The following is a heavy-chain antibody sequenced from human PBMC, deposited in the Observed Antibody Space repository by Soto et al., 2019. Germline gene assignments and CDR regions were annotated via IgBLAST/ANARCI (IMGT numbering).Heavy chain of an antibody. D-gene: IGHD3-3*01. CDR1: GFTFSSYA. Sequence: GGSLRLSCAASGFTFSSYAMSWVRQAPGKGLEWVSAISGSGGSTYYADSVKGRFTISRDNSKNTLYLQMNSLRAEDTAVYYCASFGVVIDEALNWFDPWGQGTLVTVSS. V-gene: IGHV3-23*01. CDR3: ASFGVVIDEALNWFDP. CDR2: ISGSGGST. J-gene: IGHJ5*02.